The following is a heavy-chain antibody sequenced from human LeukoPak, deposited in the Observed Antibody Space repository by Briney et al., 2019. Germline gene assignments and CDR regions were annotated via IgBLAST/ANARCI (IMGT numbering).Heavy chain of an antibody. V-gene: IGHV4-59*01. J-gene: IGHJ4*02. Sequence: KPSETLSLTCSVTGGSIRNYYWNWMRQPPGKGLEWIGYTSDSGNTYYNPSLKSRVTISVDTSKNQFSLKVTSATAADTAVYYCARWYDSGRYFDNWGRGTSVTVSS. CDR2: TSDSGNT. CDR3: ARWYDSGRYFDN. CDR1: GGSIRNYY. D-gene: IGHD6-19*01.